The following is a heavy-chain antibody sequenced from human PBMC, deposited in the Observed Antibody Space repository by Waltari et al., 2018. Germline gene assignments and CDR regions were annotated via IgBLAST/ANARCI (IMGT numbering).Heavy chain of an antibody. V-gene: IGHV3-9*01. CDR3: AKDINDSSGYYYGPNGFDY. J-gene: IGHJ4*02. CDR1: GFTFDDYA. CDR2: ISWNSGSI. D-gene: IGHD3-22*01. Sequence: EVQLVESGGGLVQPGRPLRLSCAASGFTFDDYAMHWVRQAPGKGLEWVSGISWNSGSIGYADSVKGRFTISRDNAKNSLYLQMNSLRAEDTALYYCAKDINDSSGYYYGPNGFDYWGQGTLVTVSS.